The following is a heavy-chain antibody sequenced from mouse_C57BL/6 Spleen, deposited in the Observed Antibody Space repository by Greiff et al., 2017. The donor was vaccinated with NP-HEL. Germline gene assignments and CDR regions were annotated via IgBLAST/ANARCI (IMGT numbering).Heavy chain of an antibody. Sequence: QVQLQQSGAEPVRPGASVTLSCKASGYTFTDYEMHWVKQTPVHGLEWIGAIDPETGGTAYNQKFKGKAILTADKSSSTAYMELRSLTSEDSAVYYCTGKGAMDYWGQGTSVTVSS. CDR1: GYTFTDYE. J-gene: IGHJ4*01. CDR3: TGKGAMDY. V-gene: IGHV1-15*01. CDR2: IDPETGGT.